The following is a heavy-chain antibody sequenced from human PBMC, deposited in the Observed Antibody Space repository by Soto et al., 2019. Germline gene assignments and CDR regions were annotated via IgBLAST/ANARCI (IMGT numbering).Heavy chain of an antibody. D-gene: IGHD3-22*01. CDR1: GFTFSSYA. CDR2: ISGSGGST. V-gene: IGHV3-23*01. Sequence: GGSLRLSCAASGFTFSSYAMSWVRQAPGKGLEWVSAISGSGGSTYYADSVKGRFTISRDNSKNTLYLQMNSLRAEDTAVYYWAKDHDSYDSSGYYYVPWFDPWGQGTLVTVSS. CDR3: AKDHDSYDSSGYYYVPWFDP. J-gene: IGHJ5*02.